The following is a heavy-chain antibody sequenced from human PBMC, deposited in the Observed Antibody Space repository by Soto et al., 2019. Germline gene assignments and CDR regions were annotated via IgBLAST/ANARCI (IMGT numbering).Heavy chain of an antibody. V-gene: IGHV3-30-3*01. Sequence: GGSLRLSCAASGFTFSSYAMHWVRQAPGKGLEWVAVISYDGSNKYYADSVKGRFTISRDNSKNTLYLQMNSLRAEDTAVYYCARDQETAYYDFWSGYYYFDYWGQGTLVTVSS. D-gene: IGHD3-3*01. CDR1: GFTFSSYA. CDR3: ARDQETAYYDFWSGYYYFDY. CDR2: ISYDGSNK. J-gene: IGHJ4*02.